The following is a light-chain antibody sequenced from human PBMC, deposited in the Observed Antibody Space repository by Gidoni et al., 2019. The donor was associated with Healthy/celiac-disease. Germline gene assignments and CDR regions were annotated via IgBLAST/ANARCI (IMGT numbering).Light chain of an antibody. V-gene: IGKV1-5*03. CDR2: KAS. Sequence: DIQMTQSPSTLSASVGDRVTITCRASQSISSWLAWYQQKPGKAPKLLIYKASSLERGVPSRFSGSGSGTEFTLTISSLQPDDFATYYCQQYNSYSQAYTFXQXTKLEIK. CDR1: QSISSW. CDR3: QQYNSYSQAYT. J-gene: IGKJ2*01.